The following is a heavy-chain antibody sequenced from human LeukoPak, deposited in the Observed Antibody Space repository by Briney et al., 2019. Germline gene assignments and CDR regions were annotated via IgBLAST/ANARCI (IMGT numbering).Heavy chain of an antibody. J-gene: IGHJ4*02. CDR3: AKDFYGTSWYFLPDY. CDR2: ISTSGATT. D-gene: IGHD2-2*01. V-gene: IGHV3-23*01. Sequence: PGGSLRLSCAASGFPFSSYVMSWVRQAPGKGLEWVSTISTSGATTYYSDSVRGRFTVSRDNSKDTVYLQMNSLRAEDTAVYYCAKDFYGTSWYFLPDYWGQGALVTVSS. CDR1: GFPFSSYV.